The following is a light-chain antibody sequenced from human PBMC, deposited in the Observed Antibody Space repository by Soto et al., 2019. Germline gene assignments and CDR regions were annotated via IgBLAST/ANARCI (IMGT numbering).Light chain of an antibody. J-gene: IGKJ4*01. CDR1: QGISSY. CDR2: AAS. Sequence: DIQLTPSPSFLSASVGDRVTITCRASQGISSYLAWYQQRPGKAPKLLIYAASTLQSGVPSRFSGSGSGTEFTLTISSLQPEDFATYYCQQINSFPVTFGGGTKVDIK. CDR3: QQINSFPVT. V-gene: IGKV1-9*01.